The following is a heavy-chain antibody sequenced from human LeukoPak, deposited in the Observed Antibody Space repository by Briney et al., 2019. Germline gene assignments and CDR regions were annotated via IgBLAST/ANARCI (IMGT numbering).Heavy chain of an antibody. Sequence: ASVKVSCKASGGTFSSYAISWVRQAPGQGLEWMGGIIPIFGTANYARKFQGRVTITTDESTSTAYMELSSLRSEDTAVYYCARGLGYYYYMDVWGKGTTVTVSS. CDR1: GGTFSSYA. V-gene: IGHV1-69*05. J-gene: IGHJ6*03. CDR2: IIPIFGTA. D-gene: IGHD7-27*01. CDR3: ARGLGYYYYMDV.